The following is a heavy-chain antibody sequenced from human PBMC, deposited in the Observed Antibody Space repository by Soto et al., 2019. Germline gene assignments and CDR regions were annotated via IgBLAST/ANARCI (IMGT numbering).Heavy chain of an antibody. Sequence: QVQLVQSGAEVKKPGASVKVSCKASGYTFTSYAMLWVRQAPGQRLEWMGWINAGNGNTKYSQKFQGRVTITRDTAASTAYMELSSLKSEDTDVYSCARSSGYYYVDYWGQGNLVTITS. D-gene: IGHD3-22*01. CDR1: GYTFTSYA. CDR3: ARSSGYYYVDY. J-gene: IGHJ4*02. CDR2: INAGNGNT. V-gene: IGHV1-3*01.